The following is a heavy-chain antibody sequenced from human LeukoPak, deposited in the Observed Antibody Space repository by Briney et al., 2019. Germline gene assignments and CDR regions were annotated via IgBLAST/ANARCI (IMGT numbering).Heavy chain of an antibody. D-gene: IGHD4-17*01. CDR1: GFTFSSYS. CDR2: ISSSSSYI. CDR3: ARGRLDYGDYLNWFDP. Sequence: GGSLRLSCAASGFTFSSYSMNLVRQAPGKGLEWVSSISSSSSYIYYADSVKGRFTISRDNAKNSLYLQMNSLRAEDTAVYYCARGRLDYGDYLNWFDPWGQGTLVTVSS. J-gene: IGHJ5*02. V-gene: IGHV3-21*01.